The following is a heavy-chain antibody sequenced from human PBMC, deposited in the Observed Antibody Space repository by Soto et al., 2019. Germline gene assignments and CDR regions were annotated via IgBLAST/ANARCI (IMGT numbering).Heavy chain of an antibody. D-gene: IGHD3-22*01. V-gene: IGHV1-69*06. CDR2: IIPIFGTA. CDR3: ARAPTYYYDSSGYLAEYFQH. CDR1: GGTFSSYA. J-gene: IGHJ1*01. Sequence: SVKVSCKASGGTFSSYAISWVRQAPGQGLEWMGGIIPIFGTANYAQKFQGRVTITADKSTSTAYMELSSLRSEDTAVYYCARAPTYYYDSSGYLAEYFQHWGQGTLVTVSS.